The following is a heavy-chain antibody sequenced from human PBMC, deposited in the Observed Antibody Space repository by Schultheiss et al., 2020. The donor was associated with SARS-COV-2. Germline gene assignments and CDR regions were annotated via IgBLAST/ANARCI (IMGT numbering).Heavy chain of an antibody. Sequence: SETLSLTCTVSGGSISSYYWSWIRQPPGKGLEWIGYIYYSGSTNYNPSLKSRVTISLDTSKNKFSLKVTSVTAADTAVYHCARGWARGPGYCSGGSCYRWFDPWGQGTLVTVSS. V-gene: IGHV4-59*08. CDR1: GGSISSYY. J-gene: IGHJ5*02. D-gene: IGHD2-15*01. CDR2: IYYSGST. CDR3: ARGWARGPGYCSGGSCYRWFDP.